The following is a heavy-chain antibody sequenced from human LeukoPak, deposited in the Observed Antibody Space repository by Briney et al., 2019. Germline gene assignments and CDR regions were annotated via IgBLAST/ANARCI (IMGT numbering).Heavy chain of an antibody. D-gene: IGHD2/OR15-2a*01. Sequence: RASVKVSCKASGYTFTGYYMHWVRQAPGQGLEWMGWINPNGGGTNYAQKFQGRVTMTRDTSISTTYMELSRLRSDDTAVYYCARLSGGGGHWFDPWGQGTLVTVSS. CDR2: INPNGGGT. CDR3: ARLSGGGGHWFDP. V-gene: IGHV1-2*02. CDR1: GYTFTGYY. J-gene: IGHJ5*02.